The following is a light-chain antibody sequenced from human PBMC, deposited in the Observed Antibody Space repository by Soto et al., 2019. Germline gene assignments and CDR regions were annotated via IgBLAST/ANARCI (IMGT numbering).Light chain of an antibody. CDR3: QQYNNWPPRT. J-gene: IGKJ1*01. CDR1: QSVSSN. V-gene: IGKV3-15*01. CDR2: GAS. Sequence: EIVMTQSPATLSVSPGERATLSCRASQSVSSNLAWYQQKPGQAPRLLIYGASTRATGIPARFSGSGSGTEFTLTISSLQSEDSEVYYCQQYNNWPPRTFGQGTKVDIK.